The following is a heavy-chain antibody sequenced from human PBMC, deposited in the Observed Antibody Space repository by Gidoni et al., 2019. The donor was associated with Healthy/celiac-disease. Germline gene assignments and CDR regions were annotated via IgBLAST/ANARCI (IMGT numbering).Heavy chain of an antibody. V-gene: IGHV1-18*04. CDR1: GYTFTSYG. J-gene: IGHJ6*02. Sequence: GQSGAEVKKPGASVQVSCTASGYTFTSYGIRWVRQAPGQGLEWMGWISAYNGNTNYAQKLQGRVTMTTDTSTSTAYMELRSLRSDDTAVYYCAREVTIFGVVTVGYYYGMDVWGQGTTVTVSS. CDR3: AREVTIFGVVTVGYYYGMDV. D-gene: IGHD3-3*01. CDR2: ISAYNGNT.